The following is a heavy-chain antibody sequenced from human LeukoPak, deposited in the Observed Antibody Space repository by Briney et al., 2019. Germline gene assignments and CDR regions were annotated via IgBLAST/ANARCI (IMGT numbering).Heavy chain of an antibody. V-gene: IGHV1-46*01. CDR1: GYSFTSYL. Sequence: ASVKVSCKASGYSFTSYLMHWVRQAPGHGLEWMGLINPSDGRTTYAQKFQGRITMTRDTSTNTLYLGLNSLTSEDTAVYYCVREQPRITGDFENGGQGTLVTVSS. CDR2: INPSDGRT. CDR3: VREQPRITGDFEN. D-gene: IGHD1-1*01. J-gene: IGHJ4*02.